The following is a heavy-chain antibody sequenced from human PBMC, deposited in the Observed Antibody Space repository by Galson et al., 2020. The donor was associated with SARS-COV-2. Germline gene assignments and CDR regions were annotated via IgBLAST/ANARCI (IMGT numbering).Heavy chain of an antibody. Sequence: QAGGSLRLSCAASGFTFRSYAMHWVRQAPGKGLEWVAVISYDGSNKYYADSVKGRFTISRDNSKNTLYLQMNSLRAEDTAVYYCARELSYYGMDVWGQGTTVTVSS. V-gene: IGHV3-30*04. D-gene: IGHD2-8*01. CDR2: ISYDGSNK. CDR1: GFTFRSYA. CDR3: ARELSYYGMDV. J-gene: IGHJ6*02.